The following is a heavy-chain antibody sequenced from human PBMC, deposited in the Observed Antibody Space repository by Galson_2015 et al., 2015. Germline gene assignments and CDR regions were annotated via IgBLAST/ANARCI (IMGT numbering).Heavy chain of an antibody. D-gene: IGHD3-3*01. CDR2: IIPFFGSP. J-gene: IGHJ6*02. CDR3: ARDPKPNAIFGESRWGPKQRARYYYGLDV. V-gene: IGHV1-69*13. Sequence: SVKVSCKASGGTFSNHAISWVRQAPGQGLEWMGGIIPFFGSPNYPQKYQGRVTITADESTSTAYMELRSLRSEDTAVYYCARDPKPNAIFGESRWGPKQRARYYYGLDVWGQGTTVTVSS. CDR1: GGTFSNHA.